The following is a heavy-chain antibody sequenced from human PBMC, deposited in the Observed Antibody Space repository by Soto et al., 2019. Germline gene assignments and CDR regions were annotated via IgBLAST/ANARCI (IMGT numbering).Heavy chain of an antibody. V-gene: IGHV3-30*03. Sequence: GGSLRLSCAASGFTFSSYAMHWVRQAPGKGLEWVALISYDGYSKWYADAVKGRFTISRDNSNNTLFLEMNSLRGDDTAVYFCAAIREVDVWGQGTTVTVSS. CDR3: AAIREVDV. D-gene: IGHD1-26*01. CDR2: ISYDGYSK. CDR1: GFTFSSYA. J-gene: IGHJ6*02.